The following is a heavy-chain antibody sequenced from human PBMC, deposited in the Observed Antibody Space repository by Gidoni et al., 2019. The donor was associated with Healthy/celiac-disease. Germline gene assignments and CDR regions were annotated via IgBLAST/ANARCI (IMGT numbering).Heavy chain of an antibody. D-gene: IGHD2-21*02. V-gene: IGHV3-33*01. Sequence: QVQLVESGGGVVQPGRSLRLSCAASGFTFSSYGMHWVRQAPGKGLEWVAVIWYDGSNKYYADSVKGRFTISRDNSKNTLYLQMNSLRAEDTAVYYCARVYGGNSVDYWGQGTLVTVSS. CDR3: ARVYGGNSVDY. CDR2: IWYDGSNK. CDR1: GFTFSSYG. J-gene: IGHJ4*02.